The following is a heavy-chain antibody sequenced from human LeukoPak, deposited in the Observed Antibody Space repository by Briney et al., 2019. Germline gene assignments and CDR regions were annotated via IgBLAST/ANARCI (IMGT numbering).Heavy chain of an antibody. J-gene: IGHJ4*02. V-gene: IGHV3-30*02. CDR3: ARSFTVVTNYFDY. Sequence: PGGSLRLSCAASGFTFSSYGMHWVRQAPGKGLEWVAFIRYDGSNKYYADSVKGRFTISRDNSKNTLYLQMNSLRAEDTAVYYCARSFTVVTNYFDYWGQGTLVTASS. CDR2: IRYDGSNK. D-gene: IGHD4-23*01. CDR1: GFTFSSYG.